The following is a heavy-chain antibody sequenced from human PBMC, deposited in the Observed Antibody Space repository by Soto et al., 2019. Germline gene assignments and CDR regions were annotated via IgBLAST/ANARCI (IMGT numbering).Heavy chain of an antibody. V-gene: IGHV4-61*01. Sequence: QVQLQESGPGLVKPSQTLSLTCTVSGGSVSSVSYYWSWIRQPPGKGLEWIGCVYYNGRTTYNPSVMSRARISLDTSKNQFSLKLTSVTAADTAVYYCARDPRMGATDYWGQGPLVTVSS. D-gene: IGHD1-26*01. CDR2: VYYNGRT. CDR1: GGSVSSVSYY. CDR3: ARDPRMGATDY. J-gene: IGHJ4*02.